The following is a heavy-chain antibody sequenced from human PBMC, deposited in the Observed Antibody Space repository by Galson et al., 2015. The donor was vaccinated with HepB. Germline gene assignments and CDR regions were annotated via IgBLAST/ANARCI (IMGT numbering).Heavy chain of an antibody. V-gene: IGHV3-23*01. J-gene: IGHJ3*02. D-gene: IGHD3-22*01. CDR3: AKDHYYDSSPMSSAFDI. CDR1: GFTFSSYA. CDR2: ISGSGGST. Sequence: SLRLSCAASGFTFSSYAMSWVRQAPGKGLEWVSAISGSGGSTYYADSVKGRFTISRDNSKNTLYLQMNSLRAEDTAVYYCAKDHYYDSSPMSSAFDIWGQGTMVTVSS.